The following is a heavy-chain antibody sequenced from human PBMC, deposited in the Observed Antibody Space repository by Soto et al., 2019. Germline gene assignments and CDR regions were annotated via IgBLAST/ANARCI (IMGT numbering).Heavy chain of an antibody. Sequence: AASVKVSCKASGYTFTSYGISWVRQAPGQGLEWKGWISAYNGNTNYAQKLQGRVTMTTDTSTSTAYMELRSLRSDDTAVYYCAREMITSGWDVYAFDIWGQGTMVTVSS. V-gene: IGHV1-18*01. CDR3: AREMITSGWDVYAFDI. CDR1: GYTFTSYG. J-gene: IGHJ3*02. D-gene: IGHD3-16*01. CDR2: ISAYNGNT.